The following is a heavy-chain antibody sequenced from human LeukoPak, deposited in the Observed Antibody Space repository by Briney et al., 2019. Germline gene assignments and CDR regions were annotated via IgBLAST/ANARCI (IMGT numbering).Heavy chain of an antibody. J-gene: IGHJ4*02. Sequence: PGGSLRLSCAASGFTFSSYVMHWVRQAPGKGLEWVAIISYDGSNEYYADSVKGRFTISRDNSKNTLYLQMNSLRVEDTALYYCARDPGYMWGQGTLVTVSS. CDR2: ISYDGSNE. CDR1: GFTFSSYV. V-gene: IGHV3-30*04. CDR3: ARDPGYM. D-gene: IGHD5-24*01.